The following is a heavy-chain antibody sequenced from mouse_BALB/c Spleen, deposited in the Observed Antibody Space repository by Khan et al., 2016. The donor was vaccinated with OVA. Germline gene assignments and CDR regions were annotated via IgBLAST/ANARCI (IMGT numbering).Heavy chain of an antibody. J-gene: IGHJ3*01. CDR2: IYPGSGNT. D-gene: IGHD1-2*01. CDR3: ARRNYYGYTFAY. Sequence: QVQLQQSGAELARPGASVKLSCKASGYTFTDYYINWVKQRTGQGLEWIGEIYPGSGNTYYNEKFKGKATLTADKSSSTAYMQLSSLTSEESAVFFCARRNYYGYTFAYWGQGTLVTVSA. V-gene: IGHV1-77*01. CDR1: GYTFTDYY.